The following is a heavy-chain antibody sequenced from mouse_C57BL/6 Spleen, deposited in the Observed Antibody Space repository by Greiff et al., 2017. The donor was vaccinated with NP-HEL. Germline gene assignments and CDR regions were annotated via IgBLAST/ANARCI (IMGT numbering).Heavy chain of an antibody. Sequence: QVQLQQPGAELVKPGASVKLSCKASGYTFTSYWMHWVKQRPGQGLEWIGMIHPNSGSTNYNAKFKSKATLTVDKSSSTAYMQLSSLTSEDSAVYYCAKIQSYGSSYDYWGQGTLVTVSA. D-gene: IGHD1-1*01. CDR3: AKIQSYGSSYDY. CDR1: GYTFTSYW. J-gene: IGHJ3*01. V-gene: IGHV1-64*01. CDR2: IHPNSGST.